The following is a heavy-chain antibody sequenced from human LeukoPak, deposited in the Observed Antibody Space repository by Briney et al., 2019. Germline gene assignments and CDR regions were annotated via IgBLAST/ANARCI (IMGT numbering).Heavy chain of an antibody. D-gene: IGHD5-24*01. CDR1: GLSLSSYG. CDR2: ILYDGSEE. Sequence: GTSLRLSCATSGLSLSSYGMHWVRQAPGKGLEWVAGILYDGSEEYKDSVKGRFTISRDNFKNTVFLQMSSLRVEDSAMYFCGRSRDGYYHGTQWGQGTLVTVSS. J-gene: IGHJ4*02. CDR3: GRSRDGYYHGTQ. V-gene: IGHV3-33*05.